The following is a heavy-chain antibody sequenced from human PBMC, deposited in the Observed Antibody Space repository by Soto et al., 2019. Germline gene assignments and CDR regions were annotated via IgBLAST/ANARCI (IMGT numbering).Heavy chain of an antibody. CDR2: IIPIFGTA. D-gene: IGHD6-13*01. J-gene: IGHJ6*02. CDR3: ARGGAAASLGGEYYYYGMDV. CDR1: GGTFSSYA. V-gene: IGHV1-69*12. Sequence: QVQLVQSGAEVKKPGSSVKVSCKASGGTFSSYAISWVRQAPGQGLEWMGGIIPIFGTANYAQKFQGRVTITADESTSTAYMELSSLRSEDTAVYYCARGGAAASLGGEYYYYGMDVWGQGTTVTVSS.